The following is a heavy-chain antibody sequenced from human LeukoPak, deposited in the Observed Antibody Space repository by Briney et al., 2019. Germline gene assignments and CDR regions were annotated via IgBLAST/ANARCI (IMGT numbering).Heavy chain of an antibody. CDR3: AKPCSSDWIDFDY. J-gene: IGHJ4*02. CDR2: ISGSGVST. D-gene: IGHD6-19*01. CDR1: GFTFSSYA. Sequence: PGGSLRLSWAASGFTFSSYAMSWVRQAPGKGLEWVSGISGSGVSTYYPDSVKGRFTISRDNSKNTLYLQMNSLRAEDTAVYYCAKPCSSDWIDFDYWGQGALVSVSS. V-gene: IGHV3-23*01.